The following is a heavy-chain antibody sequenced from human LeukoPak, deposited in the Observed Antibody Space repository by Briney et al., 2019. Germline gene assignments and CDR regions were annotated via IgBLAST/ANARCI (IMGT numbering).Heavy chain of an antibody. J-gene: IGHJ3*02. D-gene: IGHD2-8*02. Sequence: ASVKVSCKASGYTFTSYGIRWVRQAPGQGLEWMGWISAYNGNTNYAQKLQGRVTMTTDTSTSTAYMELRSLRSDDTAVYYCARVLVVLGWDAFDIWGQGTMVTVSS. CDR2: ISAYNGNT. CDR3: ARVLVVLGWDAFDI. CDR1: GYTFTSYG. V-gene: IGHV1-18*01.